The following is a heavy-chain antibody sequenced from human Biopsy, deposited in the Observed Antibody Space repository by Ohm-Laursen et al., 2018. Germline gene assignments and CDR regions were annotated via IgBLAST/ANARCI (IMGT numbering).Heavy chain of an antibody. CDR3: ARSGQWARYYFDY. CDR2: INHRGYT. CDR1: GDSISSYY. Sequence: GTLSLTCTVSGDSISSYYWSWIRQPPGKGLEWIGEINHRGYTDYNASLKGRVSISVDTSKNQLSLNLTSVTAADTAVFYCARSGQWARYYFDYWGHGTLVTVSP. J-gene: IGHJ4*01. V-gene: IGHV4-34*01. D-gene: IGHD6-19*01.